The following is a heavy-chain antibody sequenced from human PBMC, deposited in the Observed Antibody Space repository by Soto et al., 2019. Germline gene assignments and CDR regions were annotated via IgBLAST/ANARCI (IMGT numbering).Heavy chain of an antibody. CDR2: ISAYNGNT. Sequence: ASVKFSCQASGYTFTSYGISWVRQARGQGLEWMGWISAYNGNTNYAQKLQGRFTMTTDTSTSTAYMELRSLRSDDTAVYYCATTAFDIVVVPAYPYGMDVWGQGTTVTVSS. J-gene: IGHJ6*02. D-gene: IGHD2-2*01. CDR3: ATTAFDIVVVPAYPYGMDV. CDR1: GYTFTSYG. V-gene: IGHV1-18*01.